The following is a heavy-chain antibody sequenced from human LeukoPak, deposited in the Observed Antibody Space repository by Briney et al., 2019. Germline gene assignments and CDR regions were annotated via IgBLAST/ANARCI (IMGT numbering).Heavy chain of an antibody. Sequence: PGGSLRLSCAASGFTFSSYAMSWVRQAPGKGLEWVSAISGSGGSTYYADSVKGWFTISRDNSKNTLYLQMNSLRAEDTAVYYCAKSAPNYDILTGYPDYWGQGTLVTVSS. CDR2: ISGSGGST. J-gene: IGHJ4*02. CDR1: GFTFSSYA. V-gene: IGHV3-23*01. CDR3: AKSAPNYDILTGYPDY. D-gene: IGHD3-9*01.